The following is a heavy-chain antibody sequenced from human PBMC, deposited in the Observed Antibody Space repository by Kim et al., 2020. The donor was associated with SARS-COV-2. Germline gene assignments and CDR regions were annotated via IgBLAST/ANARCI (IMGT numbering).Heavy chain of an antibody. D-gene: IGHD3-10*01. CDR2: INAGNGNT. CDR3: ARTGGGFGEEELDY. CDR1: GYTFTSYA. V-gene: IGHV1-3*01. Sequence: ASVKVSCKASGYTFTSYAMHWVRQAPGQRLEWMGWINAGNGNTKYSQKFQGRVTITRDTSASIAYMELSSLRSEDTAVYYCARTGGGFGEEELDYWGQGTLVTVSS. J-gene: IGHJ4*02.